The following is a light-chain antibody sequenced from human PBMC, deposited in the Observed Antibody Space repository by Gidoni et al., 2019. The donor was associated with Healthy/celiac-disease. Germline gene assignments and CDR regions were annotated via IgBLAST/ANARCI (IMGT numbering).Light chain of an antibody. CDR1: QSLLHSNGYSY. J-gene: IGKJ1*01. CDR2: LGS. V-gene: IGKV2-28*01. Sequence: DMVMTQSPLSLPVTPGEPASISCRSSQSLLHSNGYSYLDWYLQKPGQSPQLLIYLGSNRAAGVPDRFSGSGSGTDFTLKISRVEAEDVGVYYCMQALQTPATFGQGTKVEIK. CDR3: MQALQTPAT.